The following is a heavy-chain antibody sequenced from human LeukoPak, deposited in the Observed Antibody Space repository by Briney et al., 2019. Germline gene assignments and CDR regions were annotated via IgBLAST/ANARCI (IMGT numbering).Heavy chain of an antibody. CDR1: GGSISSGSYY. V-gene: IGHV4-61*02. CDR3: ARARNYYDSSDYYYEGDAFDI. Sequence: SQTLSLTCTVSGGSISSGSYYWTWIRQPAGKGLEWIGRIYTSGSTNYNPSLKSRVTISRDTSSNQFSLNLSSVTAADTAVYYCARARNYYDSSDYYYEGDAFDIWGQGTMVTVSS. CDR2: IYTSGST. J-gene: IGHJ3*02. D-gene: IGHD3-22*01.